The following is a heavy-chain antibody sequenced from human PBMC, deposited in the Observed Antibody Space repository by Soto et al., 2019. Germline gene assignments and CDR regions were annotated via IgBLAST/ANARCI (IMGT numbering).Heavy chain of an antibody. CDR3: ARDRRRYDFWSGYSATFDY. CDR2: ISAYNGNT. D-gene: IGHD3-3*01. V-gene: IGHV1-18*01. Sequence: ASLKVSCKASGYTFTSYGISWVRQAPGQGLEWMGWISAYNGNTNYAQKLQGRVTMTTDTSASTAYMELRSLRSDDTAVYYCARDRRRYDFWSGYSATFDYWGQGTLVTVSS. CDR1: GYTFTSYG. J-gene: IGHJ4*02.